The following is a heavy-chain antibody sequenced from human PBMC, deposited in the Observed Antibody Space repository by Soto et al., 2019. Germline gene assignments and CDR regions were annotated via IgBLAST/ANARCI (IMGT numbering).Heavy chain of an antibody. V-gene: IGHV3-74*01. Sequence: GGSLRLSCAASGFTFSSYWMHWGRQAPGKGLVWVSRINSDGSSTSYADSVKGRFTISRDNAKNTLYLQMNSLRAEDTAVYYCARSQYSNWFDPWGQGTLVTVSS. CDR1: GFTFSSYW. CDR3: ARSQYSNWFDP. D-gene: IGHD2-15*01. J-gene: IGHJ5*02. CDR2: INSDGSST.